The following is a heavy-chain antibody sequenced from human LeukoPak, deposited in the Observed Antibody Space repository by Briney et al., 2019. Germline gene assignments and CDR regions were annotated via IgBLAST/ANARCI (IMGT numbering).Heavy chain of an antibody. Sequence: ASVKVSCKGSGYNFDRYGVNWVRQAPGQGLEWVGWISTYNGNTFYAQKFEGRVTMTTDTSTNTVYMDLRSLRSEDTAVYYCARLKGYSYGQVYYYYGMDVWGQGTTVTVSS. CDR1: GYNFDRYG. D-gene: IGHD5-18*01. CDR3: ARLKGYSYGQVYYYYGMDV. CDR2: ISTYNGNT. V-gene: IGHV1-18*04. J-gene: IGHJ6*02.